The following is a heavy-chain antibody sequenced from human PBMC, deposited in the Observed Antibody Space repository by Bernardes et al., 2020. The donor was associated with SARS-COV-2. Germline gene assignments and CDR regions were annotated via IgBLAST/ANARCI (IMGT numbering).Heavy chain of an antibody. CDR3: GRVSGCSGGNCVNS. CDR2: TYYRSKWFN. J-gene: IGHJ4*02. Sequence: SQTLSLTCAISGDSVSSNSAAWNWIRQSPSRGLEWLGRTYYRSKWFNDYAVSVRNRITIDPDTSKNQFSLHLNSVSPEDAAVYYCGRVSGCSGGNCVNSWGQGTLVTVSA. CDR1: GDSVSSNSAA. D-gene: IGHD2-15*01. V-gene: IGHV6-1*01.